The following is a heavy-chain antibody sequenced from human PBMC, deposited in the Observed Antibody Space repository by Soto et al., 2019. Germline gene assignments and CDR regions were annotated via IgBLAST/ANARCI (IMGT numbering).Heavy chain of an antibody. CDR3: ARVGDIVGAKAIGY. D-gene: IGHD1-26*01. CDR1: GGSISSGGYY. V-gene: IGHV4-31*03. J-gene: IGHJ4*02. CDR2: IYSSGST. Sequence: QVQLQESGPGLVKPSQTLSLTCTVSGGSISSGGYYWSWIRQHPGKGLEWIGYIYSSGSTYYNPSLKSRVTISVDTSKNQFSLKLSSVTAADTAVYYCARVGDIVGAKAIGYWGQGTLVTVSS.